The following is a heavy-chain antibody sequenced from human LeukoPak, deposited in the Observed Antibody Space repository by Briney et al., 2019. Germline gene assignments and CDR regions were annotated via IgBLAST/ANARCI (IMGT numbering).Heavy chain of an antibody. D-gene: IGHD1-26*01. CDR3: AKGGGRDYYFDY. V-gene: IGHV4-61*01. CDR1: GGSVSSGSYY. J-gene: IGHJ4*02. CDR2: IYYSGST. Sequence: PSETLSLTCTVSGGSVSSGSYYWSWIRQPPGKGLEWIGYIYYSGSTNYNPSLKSRVTISVDTSKNQFSLKLSSVTAADTAVYYCAKGGGRDYYFDYWGQGTLVTVSS.